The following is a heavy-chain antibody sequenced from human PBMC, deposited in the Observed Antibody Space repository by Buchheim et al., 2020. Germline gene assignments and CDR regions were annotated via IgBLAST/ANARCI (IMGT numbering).Heavy chain of an antibody. J-gene: IGHJ4*02. V-gene: IGHV1-46*01. CDR1: GYTFTSYY. CDR2: INPSGGST. D-gene: IGHD3-3*01. Sequence: QVQLVQSGAEVKKPGASVKVSCKASGYTFTSYYMHWVRQAPGQGLEWMGIINPSGGSTSYAQKFQGRVTMTRDPSTSTVYMELSSLRSEDTAVYYCARDARSAYPRWVGFDYWGQGTL. CDR3: ARDARSAYPRWVGFDY.